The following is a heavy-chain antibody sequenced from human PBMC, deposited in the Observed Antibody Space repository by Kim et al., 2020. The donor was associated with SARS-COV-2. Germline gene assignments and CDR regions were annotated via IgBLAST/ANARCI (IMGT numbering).Heavy chain of an antibody. D-gene: IGHD3-10*01. J-gene: IGHJ6*02. Sequence: AQKFQGRVTITADESTSTAYMELSSLRSEDTAVYYCAGPLVRPDYYVMDVWGQGTTVTVSS. V-gene: IGHV1-69*01. CDR3: AGPLVRPDYYVMDV.